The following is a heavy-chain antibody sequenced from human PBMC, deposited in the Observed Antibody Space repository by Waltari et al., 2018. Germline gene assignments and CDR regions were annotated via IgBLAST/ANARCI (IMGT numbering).Heavy chain of an antibody. Sequence: EVQLVESGGGLVQPGGSLRLSCAASGFTFGDYWMHWVRQPPGKGLEWVSRINIDGGYISYTDSVKGRFTIPRDNAKNTLFLQLNSLRAEDTAVYYCARKGGRGYPYGPFYYDHWGQGTLVTVSP. J-gene: IGHJ4*02. D-gene: IGHD5-18*01. V-gene: IGHV3-74*01. CDR3: ARKGGRGYPYGPFYYDH. CDR1: GFTFGDYW. CDR2: INIDGGYI.